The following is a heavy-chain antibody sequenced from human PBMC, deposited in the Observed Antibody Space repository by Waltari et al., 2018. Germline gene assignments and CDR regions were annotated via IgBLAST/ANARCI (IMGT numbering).Heavy chain of an antibody. CDR2: ISGCGGST. Sequence: EVQLLESGGGLVQPGGSLRLSCAASGFTFSSYAMSWVRQAPGKGLEWVSAISGCGGSTYYVGSVKGRFTISRDNSKNTLYLQMNSLRAEDTAVYYCAKDPYSSSWYYFDYWGQGTLVTVSS. CDR1: GFTFSSYA. V-gene: IGHV3-23*01. CDR3: AKDPYSSSWYYFDY. D-gene: IGHD6-13*01. J-gene: IGHJ4*02.